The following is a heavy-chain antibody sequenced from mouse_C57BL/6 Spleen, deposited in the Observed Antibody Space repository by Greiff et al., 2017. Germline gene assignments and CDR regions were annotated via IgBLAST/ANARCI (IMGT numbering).Heavy chain of an antibody. CDR3: ARGYYGSSWYYFDY. V-gene: IGHV1-47*01. CDR1: GYTFTTYP. CDR2: FHPYNDDT. J-gene: IGHJ2*01. D-gene: IGHD1-1*01. Sequence: QVQLKQSGAELVKPGASVKMSCKASGYTFTTYPIEWMKQNHGKSLEWIGNFHPYNDDTKYNEKFKGKATLTVEKSSSTVYLELSRLTSDDAAVYYCARGYYGSSWYYFDYWGQGTTLTVSS.